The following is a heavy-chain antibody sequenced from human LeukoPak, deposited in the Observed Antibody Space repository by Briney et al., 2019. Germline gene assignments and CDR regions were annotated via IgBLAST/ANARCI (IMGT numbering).Heavy chain of an antibody. Sequence: GGSLRLSCAASGFGFSSCEMNWVRQAPGKGLEWVSYISSSGSTIHYADSVKGRFTISRDNAKNPLYLQMNSLRAEDTAVYYCARALPSSWYYFDYWGQGTLVTVSS. J-gene: IGHJ4*02. CDR1: GFGFSSCE. V-gene: IGHV3-48*03. CDR3: ARALPSSWYYFDY. D-gene: IGHD6-13*01. CDR2: ISSSGSTI.